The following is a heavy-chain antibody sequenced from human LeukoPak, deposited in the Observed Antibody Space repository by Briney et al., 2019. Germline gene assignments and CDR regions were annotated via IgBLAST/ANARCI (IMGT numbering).Heavy chain of an antibody. D-gene: IGHD1-26*01. Sequence: SETLSLTCTVSGYSISSGYYWGWIRQPPGKGLEWIGSIYHSGSTYYNPSLKSRVTISVDTSKNQFSLKLSSVTAADTAVYYCARSLLVEVPLDWGQGTLVTVSS. CDR1: GYSISSGYY. CDR2: IYHSGST. V-gene: IGHV4-38-2*02. J-gene: IGHJ4*02. CDR3: ARSLLVEVPLD.